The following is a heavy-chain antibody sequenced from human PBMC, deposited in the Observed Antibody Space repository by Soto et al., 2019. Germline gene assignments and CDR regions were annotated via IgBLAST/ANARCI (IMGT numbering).Heavy chain of an antibody. Sequence: GASVKVSCKASGGTFGSYAISWVRQAPGQGLEWMGGIIPIFGTANYAQKFQGRVTITADESTSTAYMELSSLRSEDTAVYYCARGAHDYGDSPRYYGMDVWGQGTTVTVSS. CDR1: GGTFGSYA. V-gene: IGHV1-69*13. D-gene: IGHD4-17*01. CDR2: IIPIFGTA. CDR3: ARGAHDYGDSPRYYGMDV. J-gene: IGHJ6*02.